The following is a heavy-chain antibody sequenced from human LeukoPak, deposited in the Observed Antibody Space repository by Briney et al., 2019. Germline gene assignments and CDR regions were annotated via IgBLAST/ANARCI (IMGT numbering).Heavy chain of an antibody. Sequence: ASVKVSCKASGYTFTGYYMHWVRQAPGQGLECMGRINPDSGGTNYAQKFQGRVTMTRETSITTGYMELSRLRSDDTAVYYCARSRSTSGYSVLDYWGQGILVTISS. CDR3: ARSRSTSGYSVLDY. CDR1: GYTFTGYY. V-gene: IGHV1-2*06. CDR2: INPDSGGT. D-gene: IGHD3-22*01. J-gene: IGHJ4*02.